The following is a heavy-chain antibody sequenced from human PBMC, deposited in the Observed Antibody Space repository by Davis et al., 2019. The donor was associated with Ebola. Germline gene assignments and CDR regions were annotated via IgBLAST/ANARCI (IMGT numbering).Heavy chain of an antibody. D-gene: IGHD3-22*01. CDR2: IFRSGST. J-gene: IGHJ4*02. V-gene: IGHV4-4*07. CDR1: GDSISGYS. Sequence: PGGSLRLSCTVSGDSISGYSWTWIRQPAGKGLEWIGHIFRSGSTSYNPSLKTRLTLSLDTSKNQFSLKLNAVTAADTAVYYCARDRYSDGSGYFFEQSHWGQGTLVTVSS. CDR3: ARDRYSDGSGYFFEQSH.